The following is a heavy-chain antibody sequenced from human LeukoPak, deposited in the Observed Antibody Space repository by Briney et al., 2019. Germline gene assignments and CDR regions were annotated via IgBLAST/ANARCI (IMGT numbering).Heavy chain of an antibody. CDR2: IYHSGST. D-gene: IGHD6-13*01. V-gene: IGHV4-39*07. CDR3: ARLRIIAAAGWDFDY. Sequence: SETLSLTCTVSGGSISSSSYYWGWIRQPPGNGLEWIGSIYHSGSTYYNPSLKSRVTISVDTSKNQFSLKLSSVTAADTAVYYCARLRIIAAAGWDFDYWGQGTLVTVSS. CDR1: GGSISSSSYY. J-gene: IGHJ4*02.